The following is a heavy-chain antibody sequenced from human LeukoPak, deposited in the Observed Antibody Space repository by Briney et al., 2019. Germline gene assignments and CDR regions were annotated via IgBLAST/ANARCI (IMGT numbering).Heavy chain of an antibody. D-gene: IGHD6-13*01. CDR3: ARKLSAAGTGYYGMDV. Sequence: GASVKVSCKASGYTFTGYYMHWVRQAPGQGLEWMGWINPNSGGTNYAQKFQGRVTMTRDTCISTAYMELSRLRSDDTAVYYCARKLSAAGTGYYGMDVWGQGTTVTVSS. CDR1: GYTFTGYY. J-gene: IGHJ6*02. CDR2: INPNSGGT. V-gene: IGHV1-2*02.